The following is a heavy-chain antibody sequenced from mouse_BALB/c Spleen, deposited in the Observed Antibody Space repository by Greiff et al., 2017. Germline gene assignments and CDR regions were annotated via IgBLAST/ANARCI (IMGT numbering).Heavy chain of an antibody. Sequence: EVKVVESGGGLVQPGGSLKLSCAASGFTFSSYTMSWVRQTPEKRLEWVAYISNGGGSTYYPDTVKGRFTISRDNAKNTLYLQMSSLKSEDTAMYYCARLSRGYAMDYWGQGTSVTVSS. CDR2: ISNGGGST. CDR1: GFTFSSYT. J-gene: IGHJ4*01. V-gene: IGHV5-12-2*01. CDR3: ARLSRGYAMDY.